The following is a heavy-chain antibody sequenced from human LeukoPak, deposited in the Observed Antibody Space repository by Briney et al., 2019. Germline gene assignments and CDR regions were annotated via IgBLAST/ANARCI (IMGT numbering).Heavy chain of an antibody. CDR1: GGSINSNY. CDR2: TYTSGST. CDR3: ARDYYGSGSYNY. D-gene: IGHD3-10*01. Sequence: PSDTLSLTCTVSGGSINSNYWSWLRQPAGKGLEGIGRTYTSGSTNYNPSLKSRVTISVDQSKNQFSLKLSSVTAADTAVYYCARDYYGSGSYNYWGQGTLVTVSS. V-gene: IGHV4-4*07. J-gene: IGHJ4*02.